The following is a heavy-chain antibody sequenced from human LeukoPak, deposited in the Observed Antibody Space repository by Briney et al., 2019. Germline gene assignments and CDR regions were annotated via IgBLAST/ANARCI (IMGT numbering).Heavy chain of an antibody. Sequence: PGGSLRLSCAASGFTFSGYAMSWVRQAPGKGLEWVSAISGSGGSTYYADSVKGRFTISRDNSKNTLYLQMNSLRAEDTAVYYCAKSNMVRGVIMSRWGQGSLVTVSS. CDR2: ISGSGGST. J-gene: IGHJ4*02. D-gene: IGHD3-10*01. CDR3: AKSNMVRGVIMSR. CDR1: GFTFSGYA. V-gene: IGHV3-23*01.